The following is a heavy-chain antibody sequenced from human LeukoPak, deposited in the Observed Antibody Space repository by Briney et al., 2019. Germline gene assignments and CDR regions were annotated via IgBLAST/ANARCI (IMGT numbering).Heavy chain of an antibody. CDR3: TTYGSGSYHTYYFDY. CDR1: GFTFSSYS. V-gene: IGHV3-15*01. Sequence: PGGSLRLSCAASGFTFSSYSMNWVRQAPGKGLEWVGRIKSKTDGGTTDYAAPVKGRFTISRDDSKNTLYLQMNSLKTEDTAVYYCTTYGSGSYHTYYFDYWGQGALVTVSS. J-gene: IGHJ4*02. D-gene: IGHD3-10*01. CDR2: IKSKTDGGTT.